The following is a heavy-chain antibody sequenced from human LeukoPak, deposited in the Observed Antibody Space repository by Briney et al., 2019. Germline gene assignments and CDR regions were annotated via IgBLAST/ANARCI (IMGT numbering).Heavy chain of an antibody. CDR2: IYYSGST. D-gene: IGHD3-3*01. Sequence: SETLSLNCTVSGGSISSSSYYWGWIRQPPGKGLEWIGYIYYSGSTNYNPSLKSRVTISVDTSKNQFSLKLSSVTAADTAVYYCARTLLRFFRLYYYYGMDVWGQGTTVTVSS. CDR1: GGSISSSSYY. J-gene: IGHJ6*02. V-gene: IGHV4-61*05. CDR3: ARTLLRFFRLYYYYGMDV.